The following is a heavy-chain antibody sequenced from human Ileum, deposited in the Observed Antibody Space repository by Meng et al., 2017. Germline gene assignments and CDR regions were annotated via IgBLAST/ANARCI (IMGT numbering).Heavy chain of an antibody. J-gene: IGHJ5*02. CDR3: ARENTIFGVVWGSWFDP. V-gene: IGHV4-30-4*01. D-gene: IGHD3-3*01. CDR2: IYYSGST. CDR1: GGSISSGDYY. Sequence: QVQLQESGPGLVKPSQTLSLTCTVSGGSISSGDYYWSWIRQPPGKGLEWIGYIYYSGSTYYNPSLKSRVTISVDTSKNQFPPKLSSVTAADTAVYYCARENTIFGVVWGSWFDPWGQGTLVTVSS.